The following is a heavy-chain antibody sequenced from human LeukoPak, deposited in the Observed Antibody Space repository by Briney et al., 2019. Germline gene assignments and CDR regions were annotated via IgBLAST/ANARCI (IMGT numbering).Heavy chain of an antibody. D-gene: IGHD6-13*01. CDR3: ARDGYDAFDI. J-gene: IGHJ3*02. CDR2: ISSSSSYI. V-gene: IGHV3-21*01. CDR1: GFTFSSYA. Sequence: GRSLRLSCAASGFTFSSYAMHWVRQAPGKGLEWVSSISSSSSYIYYADSVKGRFTISRDNVKNSLYLQMNSLRAEDTAVYYCARDGYDAFDIWGQGTMVTVSS.